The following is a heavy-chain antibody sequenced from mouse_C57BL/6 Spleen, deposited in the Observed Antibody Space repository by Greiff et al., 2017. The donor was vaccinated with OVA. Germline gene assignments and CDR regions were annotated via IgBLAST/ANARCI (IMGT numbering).Heavy chain of an antibody. D-gene: IGHD1-1*01. CDR3: AQTPNYYGSSFFAY. V-gene: IGHV8-5*01. CDR2: IWWNDDK. J-gene: IGHJ3*01. Sequence: QVTLKVSGPGILQPSQTLSLTCSFSGFSLSTSNMGIGWIRPPSGKGLEWLAHIWWNDDKYYNPSLKSRLTISKDTSNNHVFLKNTSVDTADTATYYCAQTPNYYGSSFFAYWGQGTLVTVSA. CDR1: GFSLSTSNMG.